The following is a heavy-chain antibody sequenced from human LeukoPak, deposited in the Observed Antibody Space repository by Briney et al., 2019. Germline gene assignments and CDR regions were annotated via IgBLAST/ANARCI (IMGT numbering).Heavy chain of an antibody. CDR3: AKAGSYSDISVYPLASFDF. CDR1: GFTFSNSD. D-gene: IGHD3-22*01. J-gene: IGHJ3*01. Sequence: PGGSLRLSCAASGFTFSNSDVNWVRQAPGKGLEWVSFISARGGSAHYADSVRGRFTISRDNSKNPLYLQMNSLRAENTAVYYCAKAGSYSDISVYPLASFDFWGQGTMVTVSS. V-gene: IGHV3-23*01. CDR2: ISARGGSA.